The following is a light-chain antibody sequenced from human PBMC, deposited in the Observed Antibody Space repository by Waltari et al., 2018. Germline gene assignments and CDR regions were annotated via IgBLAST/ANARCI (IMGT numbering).Light chain of an antibody. CDR1: SSNVGAGYD. J-gene: IGLJ3*02. CDR3: QSFDNNLSGSV. CDR2: GNT. Sequence: QSVLTQPPSMSGAPGQKVTIPCTGGSSNVGAGYDFHWYQQFPGAAPKLLIFGNTNRASGVPGRFSGSKSGTSASLAIAGLQSEDEAVYYCQSFDNNLSGSVFGGGTKLTVL. V-gene: IGLV1-40*01.